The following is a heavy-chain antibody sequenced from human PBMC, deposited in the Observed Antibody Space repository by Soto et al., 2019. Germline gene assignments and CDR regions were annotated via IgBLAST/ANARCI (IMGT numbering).Heavy chain of an antibody. V-gene: IGHV4-39*01. J-gene: IGHJ4*02. CDR3: ARQRTTVVTQAYFDH. CDR1: GESISSSSYY. D-gene: IGHD2-21*02. CDR2: IYYSGRT. Sequence: PSETLSLTCMVSGESISSSSYYWGWSRQPPGKGLEWIGSIYYSGRTYYNPSFKSRVTISIDTSKNQFSLKLSSVTATDTAVYYCARQRTTVVTQAYFDHWGQGALVTV.